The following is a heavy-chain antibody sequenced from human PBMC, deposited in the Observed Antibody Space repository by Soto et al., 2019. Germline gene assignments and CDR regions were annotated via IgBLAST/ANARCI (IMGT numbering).Heavy chain of an antibody. V-gene: IGHV3-23*01. Sequence: GGSLRLSCAASGFTFSSYAMSWVRQAPGKGLEWVSAISGSGGSTYYADSVKGRFTISRDNSKNTLYLQMNSLRAEDTAVYYCAKENDFWSGYYGSPYFDYWGQGTPVTVSS. D-gene: IGHD3-3*01. CDR3: AKENDFWSGYYGSPYFDY. CDR2: ISGSGGST. J-gene: IGHJ4*02. CDR1: GFTFSSYA.